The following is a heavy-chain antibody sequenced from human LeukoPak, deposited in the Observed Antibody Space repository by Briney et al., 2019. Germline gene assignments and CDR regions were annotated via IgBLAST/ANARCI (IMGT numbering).Heavy chain of an antibody. J-gene: IGHJ4*02. D-gene: IGHD1-26*01. V-gene: IGHV3-66*01. CDR1: GFTVSSNY. Sequence: GGSLRLSCAASGFTVSSNYMSWVRQAPGKGLEWASVIYSGGSTYYADSVKGRFTISRDNSKNTLYLQMNSLRAEDTAVYYCARDEPLIVGATYYFDYWGQGTLVTVSS. CDR2: IYSGGST. CDR3: ARDEPLIVGATYYFDY.